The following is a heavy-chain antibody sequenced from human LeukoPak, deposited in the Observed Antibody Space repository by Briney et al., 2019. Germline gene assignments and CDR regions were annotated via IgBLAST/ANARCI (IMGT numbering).Heavy chain of an antibody. Sequence: GRSLRLSCAASGFTISNYDMHWVRQAPGKGLEWVALISYDGSNKYYADSVKGRFTISRDNSKNTPYLQMNSLRAEDTAVYYCTRDMGGTYFDYWGQGTLVTVSS. D-gene: IGHD1-26*01. CDR1: GFTISNYD. J-gene: IGHJ4*02. V-gene: IGHV3-30*03. CDR3: TRDMGGTYFDY. CDR2: ISYDGSNK.